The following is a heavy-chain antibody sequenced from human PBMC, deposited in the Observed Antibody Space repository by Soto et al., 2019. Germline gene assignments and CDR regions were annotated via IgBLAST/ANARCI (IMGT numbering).Heavy chain of an antibody. CDR2: MNPNSGNT. CDR1: GYTFTSYD. CDR3: ARRGCSGGSCYFHYYYYMDV. J-gene: IGHJ6*03. V-gene: IGHV1-8*01. D-gene: IGHD2-15*01. Sequence: GASVKVSCKASGYTFTSYDINWVRQATGQGLEWMGWMNPNSGNTGYAQKFQGRVTMTRNTSISTAYMELSSLRSEDTAVYYCARRGCSGGSCYFHYYYYMDVWGKGTTVTVSS.